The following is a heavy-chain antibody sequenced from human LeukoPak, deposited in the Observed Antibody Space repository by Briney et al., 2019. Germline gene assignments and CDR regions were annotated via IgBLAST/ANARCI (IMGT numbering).Heavy chain of an antibody. V-gene: IGHV3-23*01. D-gene: IGHD3-22*01. CDR2: ISGSSGST. CDR3: AKVVSGYYLPDGLDY. Sequence: GGSLRLSCAASGFTFSSYGMSWVRQAPGKGLEWVSAISGSSGSTYYADSVKGRFTISRDNSKNTLYLQMNSLRAEDTAVYYCAKVVSGYYLPDGLDYWGQGTLVTVSS. J-gene: IGHJ4*02. CDR1: GFTFSSYG.